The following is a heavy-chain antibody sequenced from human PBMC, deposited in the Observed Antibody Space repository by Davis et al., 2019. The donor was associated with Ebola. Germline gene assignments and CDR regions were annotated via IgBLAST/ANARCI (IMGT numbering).Heavy chain of an antibody. Sequence: GGSLRLSCAASGFSFRNFAMAWVRQAPGKGLEWVSGITDSGATTNYADSVKGRFTISRDNAKNSLFPQMNSLRVEDTALYHWVRVKAATGYSRFDSWGQGNLVTGSS. V-gene: IGHV3-23*01. J-gene: IGHJ5*01. CDR1: GFSFRNFA. D-gene: IGHD3-9*01. CDR3: VRVKAATGYSRFDS. CDR2: ITDSGATT.